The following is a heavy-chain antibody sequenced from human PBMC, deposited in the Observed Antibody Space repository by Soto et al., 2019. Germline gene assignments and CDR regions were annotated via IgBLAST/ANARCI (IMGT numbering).Heavy chain of an antibody. CDR3: ARAAHYSSPFRLFGP. J-gene: IGHJ5*02. Sequence: QVQLQESGPGLVKPSQTLSLTCTVSGGSISSGGYYWSWIRQHPGKGLEWIGYIYYSGSTYYNPSLKSRVTISVDTSKNQLPLKLSSVTAADTAVYYCARAAHYSSPFRLFGPWGQGTLVTVSS. CDR2: IYYSGST. V-gene: IGHV4-31*03. CDR1: GGSISSGGYY. D-gene: IGHD6-13*01.